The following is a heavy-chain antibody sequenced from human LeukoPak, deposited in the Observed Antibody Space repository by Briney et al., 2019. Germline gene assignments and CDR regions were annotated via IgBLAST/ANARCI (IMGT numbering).Heavy chain of an antibody. CDR2: IFYSGST. CDR1: SGSISTSNYY. Sequence: SETLSLTCTVSSGSISTSNYYWGWVRQPPGKALEWIGNIFYSGSTYYSPSLKSRVTISVDTSKNQFSLKLSSVTAADTAVYYCARIGQAAAGTGYWGQGTLVTVSS. CDR3: ARIGQAAAGTGY. D-gene: IGHD6-13*01. J-gene: IGHJ4*02. V-gene: IGHV4-39*01.